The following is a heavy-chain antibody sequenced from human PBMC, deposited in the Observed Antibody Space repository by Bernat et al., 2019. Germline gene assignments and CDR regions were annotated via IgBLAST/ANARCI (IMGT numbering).Heavy chain of an antibody. V-gene: IGHV3-21*05. Sequence: EVQLVESGGGLVKPGESLRLSCAASGFTFSTYSMNWVRQAPGKGLEWISYISDVSSHIYYADSVRGRFTISRDNAKNSLYLQMHSLRVEDTAVYYCARDGLVYARSSYMDVWGKGTTVTVSS. CDR1: GFTFSTYS. CDR2: ISDVSSHI. J-gene: IGHJ6*03. D-gene: IGHD2-8*01. CDR3: ARDGLVYARSSYMDV.